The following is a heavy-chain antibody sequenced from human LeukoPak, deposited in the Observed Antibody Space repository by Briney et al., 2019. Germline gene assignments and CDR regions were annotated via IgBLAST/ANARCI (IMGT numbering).Heavy chain of an antibody. J-gene: IGHJ4*02. CDR2: IYSGGST. CDR1: GFTVSSNY. D-gene: IGHD3-22*01. Sequence: GGSLRLSCAASGFTVSSNYMSWVRQAPGKGLEWVSVIYSGGSTYYADSVKGRFTISRDNSKNTLYLQMNSLRAEDTAVYYCARALPDYYYDGSGYYQYYFDYWGQGTLVTVSS. V-gene: IGHV3-53*01. CDR3: ARALPDYYYDGSGYYQYYFDY.